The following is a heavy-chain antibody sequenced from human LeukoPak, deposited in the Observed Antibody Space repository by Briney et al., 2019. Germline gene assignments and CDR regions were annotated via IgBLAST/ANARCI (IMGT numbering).Heavy chain of an antibody. V-gene: IGHV3-9*01. CDR3: AKAGSIRFDY. CDR2: ISWNSGSI. J-gene: IGHJ4*02. Sequence: AGGSLRLSCAASGFTFDDYAMHWVRQAPGKGLEWVSGISWNSGSIGYADSVKGRFTISRDNSKNTLYLQMNSLRAEDTALYYCAKAGSIRFDYWGQGTLVTVSS. D-gene: IGHD1-26*01. CDR1: GFTFDDYA.